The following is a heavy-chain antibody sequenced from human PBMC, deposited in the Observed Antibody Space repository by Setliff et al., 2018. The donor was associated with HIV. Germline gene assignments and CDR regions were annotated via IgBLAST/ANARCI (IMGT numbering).Heavy chain of an antibody. CDR1: NGSISTYY. V-gene: IGHV4-59*01. CDR3: ATYSSSWPPHYYYYMDV. J-gene: IGHJ6*03. D-gene: IGHD6-13*01. Sequence: PSETLSLTCTVSNGSISTYYWSWIRQPPGKRLEWIGYIYYNGRPTYNPSLKGRVTMSVDTSENQFSLRLTSVTAADTAVYYCATYSSSWPPHYYYYMDVWGKGTTVTVSS. CDR2: IYYNGRP.